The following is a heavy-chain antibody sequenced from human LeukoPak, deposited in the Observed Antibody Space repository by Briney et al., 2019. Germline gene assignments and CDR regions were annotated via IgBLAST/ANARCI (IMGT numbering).Heavy chain of an antibody. V-gene: IGHV1-69*05. D-gene: IGHD2-2*01. CDR3: ARDAPVPAASRGYYMDV. CDR2: IIPIFGTA. CDR1: GGTFSSYA. Sequence: SVKVSCKASGGTFSSYAISWVRQAPGQGLEWMGGIIPIFGTANYAQKFQGRVTITTDESTSTAYRELSSLRSEDTAVYYCARDAPVPAASRGYYMDVWGKGTTVTVSS. J-gene: IGHJ6*03.